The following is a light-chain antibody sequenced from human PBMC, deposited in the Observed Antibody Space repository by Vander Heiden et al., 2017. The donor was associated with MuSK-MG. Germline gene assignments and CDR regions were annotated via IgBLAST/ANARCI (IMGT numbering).Light chain of an antibody. Sequence: LCCSASRSVSSNLAWYEHEPGEAPRLLIYRASTRATCITARFSGSGYGTEFTLTISILQSEAFAVYYCKQYTNWPPLTFGGGTKVDIK. J-gene: IGKJ4*01. CDR3: KQYTNWPPLT. CDR1: RSVSSN. V-gene: IGKV3-15*01. CDR2: RAS.